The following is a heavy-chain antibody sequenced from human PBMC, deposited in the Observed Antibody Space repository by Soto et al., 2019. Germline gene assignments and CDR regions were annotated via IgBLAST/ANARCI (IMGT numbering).Heavy chain of an antibody. V-gene: IGHV3-23*01. CDR3: AKAGMVGELYYYYMDV. CDR1: GFTFSSLG. D-gene: IGHD1-26*01. Sequence: PGGSLRLSCAASGFTFSSLGMSWVRQAPGKGLEWVSAISGGGVSTYYADSVKGRFTISRDNSKNTLFLQMNSLRAEDTAVYYCAKAGMVGELYYYYMDVWGKGTTVTVSS. CDR2: ISGGGVST. J-gene: IGHJ6*03.